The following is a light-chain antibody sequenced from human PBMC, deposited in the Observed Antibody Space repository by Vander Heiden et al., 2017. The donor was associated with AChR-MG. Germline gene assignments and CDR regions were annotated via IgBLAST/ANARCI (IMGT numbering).Light chain of an antibody. J-gene: IGLJ3*02. CDR2: GNF. CDR1: SSNIGAGFD. Sequence: QSVLTQPPSVSGAPGPRVIVSCTGTSSNIGAGFDVQWYQQFPGAAPRLLIYGNFNRPSGVSDRFSASKSGTSASLAITGLQKGDEADFYCQTYDNKLNAWVFGGGTKVTVL. V-gene: IGLV1-40*01. CDR3: QTYDNKLNAWV.